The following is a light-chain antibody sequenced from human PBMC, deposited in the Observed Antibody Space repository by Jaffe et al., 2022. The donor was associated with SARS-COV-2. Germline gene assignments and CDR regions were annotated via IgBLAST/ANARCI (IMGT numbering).Light chain of an antibody. CDR1: NIGYKN. V-gene: IGLV3-9*01. CDR3: QVWDSSTVV. Sequence: SYELTQPLSVSVALGQTARITCGGINIGYKNVHWYQQKPGQAPVVVIYRDRYRPSGIPERFSGSNSGNTATLTISRAQAGDEADYYCQVWDSSTVVFGGGTKLTVL. J-gene: IGLJ2*01. CDR2: RDR.